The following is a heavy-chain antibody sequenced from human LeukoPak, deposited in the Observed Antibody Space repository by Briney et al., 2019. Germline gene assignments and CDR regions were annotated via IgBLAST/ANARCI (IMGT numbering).Heavy chain of an antibody. Sequence: SETLSLTCIVSGGSTSSYYWSWIRQPPGKGLEWIGYVSSNEGTNYNPSLKSRVTILVDTSKNQFSLHLYSVTAADTAVYYCARVRSYYGSVTGKSYYFDYWGPGTLVTVSS. D-gene: IGHD3-10*01. J-gene: IGHJ4*02. CDR2: VSSNEGT. V-gene: IGHV4-59*13. CDR1: GGSTSSYY. CDR3: ARVRSYYGSVTGKSYYFDY.